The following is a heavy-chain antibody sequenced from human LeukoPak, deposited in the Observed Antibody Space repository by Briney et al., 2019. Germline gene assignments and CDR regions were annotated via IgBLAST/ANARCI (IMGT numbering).Heavy chain of an antibody. CDR2: ISAYNGNT. D-gene: IGHD1-26*01. CDR1: GYTFTSYG. Sequence: GASVKVSCKASGYTFTSYGISWVRQAPGQGLEWMGWISAYNGNTNYAQKLQGRVTMTTDTSTSTAYMELRSLRSDDTAVYYCARDYRGHTAGDAFDIWGQGTMVTVSS. J-gene: IGHJ3*02. CDR3: ARDYRGHTAGDAFDI. V-gene: IGHV1-18*01.